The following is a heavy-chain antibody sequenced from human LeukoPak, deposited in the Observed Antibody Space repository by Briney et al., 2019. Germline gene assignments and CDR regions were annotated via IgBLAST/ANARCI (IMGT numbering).Heavy chain of an antibody. Sequence: PGGSLRLSCAASGFPFSTYWMSWVRQAPGNGLEWVATIKQDGSEKYYVDSVKGRFTISRDNAENSLYLQMDSLRAEDTVVYYCARDQLKDGSNQFRPFDFWGQGTLVTVSS. V-gene: IGHV3-7*01. CDR3: ARDQLKDGSNQFRPFDF. D-gene: IGHD2-15*01. J-gene: IGHJ4*02. CDR2: IKQDGSEK. CDR1: GFPFSTYW.